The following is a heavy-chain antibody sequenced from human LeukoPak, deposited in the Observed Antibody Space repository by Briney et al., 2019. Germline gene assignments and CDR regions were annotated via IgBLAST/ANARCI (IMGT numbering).Heavy chain of an antibody. CDR2: IYSGGST. V-gene: IGHV3-66*01. J-gene: IGHJ6*02. CDR1: RFTFTSYA. CDR3: ARVPPSRAHIAAAGTIGMDV. D-gene: IGHD6-13*01. Sequence: PGGSLRLSCAASRFTFTSYAMSWVRQAPGKGLEWVSVIYSGGSTYYADSVKGRFTISRDNSKNTLYLQMNSLRAEDTAVYYCARVPPSRAHIAAAGTIGMDVWGQGTTVTVSS.